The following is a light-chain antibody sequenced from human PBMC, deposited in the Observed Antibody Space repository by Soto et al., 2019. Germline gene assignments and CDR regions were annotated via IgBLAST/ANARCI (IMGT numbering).Light chain of an antibody. Sequence: QSVLTQPASVSGSPGQSITISCTVTSSDVGGYDYVSWYQQHPGKVPKFLIYEVTNRPSGVSHRFSGSKSGNTASLTISGLQAEDEADYYCSPYTTASTYVFGTGTKVTVL. J-gene: IGLJ1*01. V-gene: IGLV2-14*01. CDR2: EVT. CDR3: SPYTTASTYV. CDR1: SSDVGGYDY.